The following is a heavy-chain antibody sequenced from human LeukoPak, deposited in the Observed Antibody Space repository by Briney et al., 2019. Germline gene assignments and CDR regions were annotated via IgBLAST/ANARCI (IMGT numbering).Heavy chain of an antibody. J-gene: IGHJ6*03. D-gene: IGHD3-3*01. CDR2: IKQDGSEK. CDR3: ASGYNYDFWSGYYNYYYYMDV. CDR1: GFTFSSYA. Sequence: GGSLRLSCAASGFTFSSYAMSWVRQAPGEGLEWVANIKQDGSEKYYVDSVKGRFTISRDNAKNSLYLQMNSLRAEDTAVYYCASGYNYDFWSGYYNYYYYMDVWGKGTTVTVSS. V-gene: IGHV3-7*01.